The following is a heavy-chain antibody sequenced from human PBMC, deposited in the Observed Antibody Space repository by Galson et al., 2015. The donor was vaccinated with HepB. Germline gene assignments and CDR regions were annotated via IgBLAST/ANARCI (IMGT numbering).Heavy chain of an antibody. V-gene: IGHV5-51*01. Sequence: QSGAEVKKPGESLKISCKGSGYSFTSYWIGWVRQMPGKGLEWMGIIYPGDSDTRYSPSFQGQVTISADKSISTAYLQWSSLKASDTAMYYCARRPRTYYYDSSGYRSAFDIWGQGTMVTVSS. CDR3: ARRPRTYYYDSSGYRSAFDI. CDR2: IYPGDSDT. D-gene: IGHD3-22*01. J-gene: IGHJ3*02. CDR1: GYSFTSYW.